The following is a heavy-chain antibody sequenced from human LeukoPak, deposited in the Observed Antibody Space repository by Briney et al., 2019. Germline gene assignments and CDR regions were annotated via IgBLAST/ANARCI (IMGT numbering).Heavy chain of an antibody. CDR2: INPNSGGT. V-gene: IGHV1-2*02. CDR3: ARETGIAVAGTDY. CDR1: GYTFTGYY. J-gene: IGHJ4*02. Sequence: ASVKVSSKASGYTFTGYYMHWVRQAPGQGLEWMGWINPNSGGTNYAQKFQGRVTMTRDTSISTAYMELSRLRSDDTAVYYCARETGIAVAGTDYWGQGTLVTVSS. D-gene: IGHD6-19*01.